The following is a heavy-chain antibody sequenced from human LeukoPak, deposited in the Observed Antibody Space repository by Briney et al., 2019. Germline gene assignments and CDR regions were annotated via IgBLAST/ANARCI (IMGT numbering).Heavy chain of an antibody. CDR2: ISGSGGST. D-gene: IGHD2-2*01. CDR3: AKSPYCSSTSCSKGDYYMDV. Sequence: GGSLRLSCAASGFTFSSYAMSWVRQAPGKGLEWVSVISGSGGSTYYADSVKGRFTISRDNSKNTLYLQMNSLRAEDTAVYYCAKSPYCSSTSCSKGDYYMDVWGKGTTVTVSS. V-gene: IGHV3-23*01. J-gene: IGHJ6*03. CDR1: GFTFSSYA.